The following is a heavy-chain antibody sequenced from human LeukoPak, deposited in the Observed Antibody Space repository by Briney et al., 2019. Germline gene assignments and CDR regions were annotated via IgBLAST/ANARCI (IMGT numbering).Heavy chain of an antibody. Sequence: PGGSLRLSCAATGFSFSNSWMTWVRQAPGKGPEWLANINQDGSTKNYVDAVEGRFTISRDNAKNSLYLQMNSLRAEDTAVYYCTRDFAFQQFDYWGQGTLLTVSS. CDR1: GFSFSNSW. D-gene: IGHD1/OR15-1a*01. V-gene: IGHV3-7*01. J-gene: IGHJ4*02. CDR3: TRDFAFQQFDY. CDR2: INQDGSTK.